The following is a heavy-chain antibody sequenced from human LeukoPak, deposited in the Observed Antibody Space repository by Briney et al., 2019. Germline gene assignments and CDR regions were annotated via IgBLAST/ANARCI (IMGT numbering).Heavy chain of an antibody. V-gene: IGHV5-51*01. CDR3: ALVYDFWSDTNWFDP. CDR1: GYSFTSYW. Sequence: GESLKISCKGSGYSFTSYWIGWVRQMPGKGLEWMGIIYPGDSDTRYSPSFQGQVTISADKSISTAYLQWSSLKASDTAMYYCALVYDFWSDTNWFDPWGQGTLVTVSS. CDR2: IYPGDSDT. D-gene: IGHD3-3*01. J-gene: IGHJ5*02.